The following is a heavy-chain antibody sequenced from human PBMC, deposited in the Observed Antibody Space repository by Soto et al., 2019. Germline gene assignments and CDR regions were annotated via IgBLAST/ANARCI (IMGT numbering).Heavy chain of an antibody. CDR3: AKDKQGGTYFSGLDN. Sequence: LRLSCAASGFTSHDYAMHWVRQAPGKGLEWVSGITRSSGSEGYADSVKGRFIVSRDNAKNSLYLQMNSLRPEDTALYYCAKDKQGGTYFSGLDNWGQGTLVTVSS. CDR2: ITRSSGSE. V-gene: IGHV3-9*02. D-gene: IGHD1-26*01. J-gene: IGHJ4*02. CDR1: GFTSHDYA.